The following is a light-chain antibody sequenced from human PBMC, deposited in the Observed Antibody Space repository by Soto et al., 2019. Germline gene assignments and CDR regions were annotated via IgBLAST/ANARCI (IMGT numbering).Light chain of an antibody. V-gene: IGKV1-39*01. Sequence: DIQMTQSPSSLSASVGDRVTITCRASQSISMYLNWYQQKPGKAPKLLIYAASSLQSGVPSRFSGSGSGTEFTLTISSLQPDDFASYYCQQYNDYSTWTFGQGTKVDIK. CDR3: QQYNDYSTWT. CDR1: QSISMY. CDR2: AAS. J-gene: IGKJ1*01.